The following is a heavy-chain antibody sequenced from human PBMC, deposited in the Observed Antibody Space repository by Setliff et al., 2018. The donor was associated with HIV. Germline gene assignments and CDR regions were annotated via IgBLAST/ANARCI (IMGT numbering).Heavy chain of an antibody. J-gene: IGHJ4*03. CDR1: GYTFLSYG. CDR3: ASGFWGSYRALDY. V-gene: IGHV1-3*01. D-gene: IGHD3-16*02. CDR2: INAGNGNT. Sequence: ASVKVSCKVSGYTFLSYGISWVRQAPGQRLEWMGWINAGNGNTKYSQKFQGRVTITRDTSASTAYMELSSLRSEDTAVYYCASGFWGSYRALDYWGQGTMVTVSS.